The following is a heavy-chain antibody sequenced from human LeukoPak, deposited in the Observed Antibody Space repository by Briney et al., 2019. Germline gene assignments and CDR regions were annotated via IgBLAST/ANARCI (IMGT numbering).Heavy chain of an antibody. J-gene: IGHJ3*02. CDR1: GGSISSYY. D-gene: IGHD3-22*01. Sequence: SETLSLTCTVSGGSISSYYWSWIRQPPGKGLEWIGYIYYSGSTNYNPSLKSRVTISVDTSKNQFSLKLSSVTAADTAVYYCARRNYDSSGYSKVDTFDIWGQGTMVTVSS. CDR2: IYYSGST. V-gene: IGHV4-59*12. CDR3: ARRNYDSSGYSKVDTFDI.